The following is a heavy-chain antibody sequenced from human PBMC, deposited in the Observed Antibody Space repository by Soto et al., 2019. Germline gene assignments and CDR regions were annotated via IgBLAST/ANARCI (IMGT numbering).Heavy chain of an antibody. V-gene: IGHV3-30*18. CDR3: AKARITIFGVVPLALDY. CDR2: ISYDGSNK. Sequence: PGGSLRLSCAASGFTFSSYVMHWVRQAPGKGLEWVAVISYDGSNKYYADSVKGRFTISRDNSKNTLYLQMNSLRAEDTAVYYCAKARITIFGVVPLALDYWGQGTLVTVS. D-gene: IGHD3-3*01. J-gene: IGHJ4*02. CDR1: GFTFSSYV.